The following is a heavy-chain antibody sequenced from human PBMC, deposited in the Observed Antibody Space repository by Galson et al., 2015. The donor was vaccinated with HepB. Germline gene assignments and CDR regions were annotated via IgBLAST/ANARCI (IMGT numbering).Heavy chain of an antibody. CDR3: ARRPSGYYDSSGYYRIYYYYGMDV. CDR1: GFTFSSYE. Sequence: SLRLSCAASGFTFSSYEMNWVRQAPGKGLEWVSYISGIGDTIHYADSVKGRFTISRDNAKNSLYLQMTSLRAEDTAVYYCARRPSGYYDSSGYYRIYYYYGMDVWGQGTTVTVSS. J-gene: IGHJ6*02. D-gene: IGHD3-22*01. CDR2: ISGIGDTI. V-gene: IGHV3-48*03.